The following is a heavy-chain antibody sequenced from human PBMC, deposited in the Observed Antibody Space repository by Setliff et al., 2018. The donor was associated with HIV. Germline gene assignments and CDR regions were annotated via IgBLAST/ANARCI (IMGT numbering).Heavy chain of an antibody. V-gene: IGHV4-38-2*01. CDR2: IYHSGST. D-gene: IGHD3-9*01. J-gene: IGHJ4*02. Sequence: KTSETLSLTCAVSGYSISSGYYWGWIRQPPGKGLEWIGSIYHSGSTYYNPSLKSRLIMSLDPSKNQFSLKLNSMTAADTAMYYCAGGRYFRDIRDSRFDFWGQGMLVTV. CDR1: GYSISSGYY. CDR3: AGGRYFRDIRDSRFDF.